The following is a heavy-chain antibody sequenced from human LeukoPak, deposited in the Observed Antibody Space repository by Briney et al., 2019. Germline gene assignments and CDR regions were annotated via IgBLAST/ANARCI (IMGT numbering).Heavy chain of an antibody. CDR3: AREDASSLDY. V-gene: IGHV3-21*06. CDR1: GFTFSTYD. CDR2: ISSSGSYI. Sequence: GGSLRLSCAASGFTFSTYDMNWGRQAPGKGLEWVSSISSSGSYIYYADSLKGRFAISRDNAKNSLYLQMNNLRAEDTAVYYCAREDASSLDYWGQGILVTVSS. D-gene: IGHD6-13*01. J-gene: IGHJ4*02.